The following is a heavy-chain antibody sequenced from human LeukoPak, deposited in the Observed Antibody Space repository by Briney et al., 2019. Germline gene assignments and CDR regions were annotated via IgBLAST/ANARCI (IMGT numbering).Heavy chain of an antibody. CDR1: GFTFSSYS. D-gene: IGHD6-19*01. CDR2: IDNSAKAI. J-gene: IGHJ4*02. V-gene: IGHV3-21*01. CDR3: ARDRGSGWYGDLGY. Sequence: GGSLRLSCEASGFTFSSYSMNWVRRTPGQRLEWVSSIDNSAKAIFYASSVRGRVTISRDNAKNSLFLQMNNLRVDDTDVYYCARDRGSGWYGDLGYWGQGTLVTVSS.